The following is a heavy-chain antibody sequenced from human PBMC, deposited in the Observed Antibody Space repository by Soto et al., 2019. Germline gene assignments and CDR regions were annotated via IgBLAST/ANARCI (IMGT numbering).Heavy chain of an antibody. CDR1: GYTFTSYG. D-gene: IGHD5-12*01. Sequence: ASVKVSCKASGYTFTSYGISWVLQAPGEGLEWMGWISAYNGNTNYAQKLQGRVTMTTDTSTSTAYMELRSLRSDDTAVYYCARDRWLRGPVSTIYHAFDIWGQGKMVTVAS. CDR2: ISAYNGNT. V-gene: IGHV1-18*01. J-gene: IGHJ3*02. CDR3: ARDRWLRGPVSTIYHAFDI.